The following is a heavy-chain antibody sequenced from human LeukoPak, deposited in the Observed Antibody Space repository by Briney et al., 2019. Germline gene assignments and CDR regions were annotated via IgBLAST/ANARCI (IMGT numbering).Heavy chain of an antibody. J-gene: IGHJ6*02. CDR3: AKALDWNYFYYYYGMDV. CDR1: GFTFSSYA. V-gene: IGHV3-23*01. CDR2: ISGSGGST. D-gene: IGHD1-7*01. Sequence: GGSLRLSCAASGFTFSSYAMSWVRHAPGKGLEWVSAISGSGGSTYYADSVKGRFTISRDNSKNTLYLQMNSLRAEDTAVYYCAKALDWNYFYYYYGMDVWGQGTTVTVSS.